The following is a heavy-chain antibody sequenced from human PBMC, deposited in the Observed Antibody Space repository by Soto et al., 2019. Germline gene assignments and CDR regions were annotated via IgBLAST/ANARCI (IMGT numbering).Heavy chain of an antibody. J-gene: IGHJ4*02. V-gene: IGHV1-69*01. CDR1: GGTFSSYA. Sequence: QVQLVQSGAEVKKPGSSVKVSCKASGGTFSSYAISWVRQAPGQGLEWMGGIIPIFGTANYAQKFQGRVTITADERTSTDYLELSSLRSEDTAVYYCARDHGYDSSGYSPYYFDCWGQGTLVTVSS. CDR3: ARDHGYDSSGYSPYYFDC. CDR2: IIPIFGTA. D-gene: IGHD3-22*01.